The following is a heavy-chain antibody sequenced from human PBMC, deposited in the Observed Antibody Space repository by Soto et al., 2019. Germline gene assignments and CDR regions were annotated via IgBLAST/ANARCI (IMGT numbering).Heavy chain of an antibody. Sequence: EVQVVESGGGSVQPGGSLRLSCTVSGFPFSGYLMDWVRQAPGKGLEWVANINHDGSEMYYGDSVKGRFTISRDNAKNSLYLQMTSLRVEDTAVYYCARGLVDMWGQGNMVTVSS. J-gene: IGHJ3*02. D-gene: IGHD3-10*01. CDR3: ARGLVDM. CDR1: GFPFSGYL. V-gene: IGHV3-7*05. CDR2: INHDGSEM.